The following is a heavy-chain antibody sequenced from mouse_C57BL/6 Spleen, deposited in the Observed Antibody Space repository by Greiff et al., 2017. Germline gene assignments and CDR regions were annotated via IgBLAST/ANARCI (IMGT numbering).Heavy chain of an antibody. CDR1: GFTFSDYG. J-gene: IGHJ4*01. D-gene: IGHD2-3*01. Sequence: EVHLVESGGGLVKPGGSLKLSCAASGFTFSDYGMHWVRQAPEKGLEWVAYISSGSSTIYYADTVKGRFTFSRDNAKNTLFLQMTSLRSEDTAMYYCAKDGYYAMDYWGQGTSVTVSS. CDR3: AKDGYYAMDY. CDR2: ISSGSSTI. V-gene: IGHV5-17*01.